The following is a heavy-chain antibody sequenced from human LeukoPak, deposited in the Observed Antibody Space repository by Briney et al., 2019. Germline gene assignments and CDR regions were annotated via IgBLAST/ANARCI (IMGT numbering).Heavy chain of an antibody. D-gene: IGHD2-21*02. J-gene: IGHJ4*02. CDR1: GYTFTGYY. Sequence: ASVKVSCKASGYTFTGYYMHWVRQAPGQGLEWMGWINPNSGGTNYAQKFQGRVTMTRDTSISTAYMELSRLRSDDTAVYYCARAPVPPIVVVTAIEDYFDYWGQGTLVTVSS. V-gene: IGHV1-2*02. CDR2: INPNSGGT. CDR3: ARAPVPPIVVVTAIEDYFDY.